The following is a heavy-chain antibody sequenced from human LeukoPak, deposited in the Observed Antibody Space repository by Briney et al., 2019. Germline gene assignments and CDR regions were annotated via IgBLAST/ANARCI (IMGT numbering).Heavy chain of an antibody. V-gene: IGHV1-69*05. CDR2: IIPIFGTP. Sequence: SVKVSYKASGGTVRTYSVTWVRQAPGQGLEWMGGIIPIFGTPNYAQQFQGRVKVTTDDATGTAYMELSSLMSEDTAIYYCARVARYPFYLNVCGKGTPVTVSS. D-gene: IGHD2-2*02. CDR3: ARVARYPFYLNV. CDR1: GGTVRTYS. J-gene: IGHJ6*03.